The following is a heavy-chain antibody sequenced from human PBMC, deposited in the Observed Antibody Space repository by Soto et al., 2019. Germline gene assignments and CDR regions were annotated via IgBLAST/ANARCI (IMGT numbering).Heavy chain of an antibody. CDR3: ARARANVAPNWFDP. CDR2: INPSDGNR. Sequence: ASVKVSCKASGYSFSFYGINWVRQAPGQGLEWMGWINPSDGNRNFAQKFEDRVTMTTATSTNTVFLELRSPKSDDTAIYYCARARANVAPNWFDPWGQGTLVTVSS. D-gene: IGHD5-12*01. V-gene: IGHV1-18*01. CDR1: GYSFSFYG. J-gene: IGHJ5*02.